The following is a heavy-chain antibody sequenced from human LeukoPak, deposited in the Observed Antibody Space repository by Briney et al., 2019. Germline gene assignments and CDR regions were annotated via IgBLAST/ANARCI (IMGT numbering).Heavy chain of an antibody. J-gene: IGHJ2*01. CDR1: GDSISSNNW. V-gene: IGHV4/OR15-8*01. CDR3: ARVYGSDSFWYFDL. Sequence: SETLSLTCVVSGDSISSNNWWGWGRQPPGKGLEGIGEISHSGTANYNPSLKSRVTISIDRSRNQFSLSLISVTAADTAVYHCARVYGSDSFWYFDLWGRGTLVIVSS. CDR2: ISHSGTA. D-gene: IGHD3-10*01.